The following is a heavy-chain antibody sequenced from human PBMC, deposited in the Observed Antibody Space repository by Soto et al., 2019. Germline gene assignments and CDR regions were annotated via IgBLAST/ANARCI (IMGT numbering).Heavy chain of an antibody. J-gene: IGHJ3*01. D-gene: IGHD4-17*01. CDR2: ITGSGVGT. CDR3: SRDPNGDYIGAFDF. V-gene: IGHV3-23*01. CDR1: GFTFSTYA. Sequence: EVQLLESGEPGGSLRLSCVASGFTFSTYAMTWVRQAPGRGLEWVSSITGSGVGTSYADSVRGRFTISRDNSKNTLYLKMNSLRAEDTAVYYCSRDPNGDYIGAFDFWGQGTMVTVSS.